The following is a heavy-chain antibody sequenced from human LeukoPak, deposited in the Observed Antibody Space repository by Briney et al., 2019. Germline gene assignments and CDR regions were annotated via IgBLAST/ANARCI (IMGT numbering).Heavy chain of an antibody. CDR2: MNPNSGNT. V-gene: IGHV1-8*02. CDR3: ARATPGGLHGYSFDY. D-gene: IGHD5-24*01. Sequence: ASVKVSCKAAGYTFKNYDINWVRQATGQGLEWMGWMNPNSGNTGFAQKFQDRVSMTRDTSINTAYMELTSLRSGDTAVYYCARATPGGLHGYSFDYWGQGTVVTVYS. J-gene: IGHJ4*02. CDR1: GYTFKNYD.